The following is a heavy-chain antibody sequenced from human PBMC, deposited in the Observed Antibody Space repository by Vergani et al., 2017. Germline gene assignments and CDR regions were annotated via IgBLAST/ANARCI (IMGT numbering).Heavy chain of an antibody. CDR2: ISGSGGST. D-gene: IGHD4-17*01. V-gene: IGHV3-23*01. CDR3: ARGRDYGDYVDYFDY. Sequence: EVQLLESGGGLVQPGGSLRLSCAASGFTFSSYAMSWVRQAPGKGLEWVSAISGSGGSTYYADSVKGRFTISRDNAKNSLYLQMNSLRAEDTAVYYCARGRDYGDYVDYFDYWGQGTLVTVSS. CDR1: GFTFSSYA. J-gene: IGHJ4*02.